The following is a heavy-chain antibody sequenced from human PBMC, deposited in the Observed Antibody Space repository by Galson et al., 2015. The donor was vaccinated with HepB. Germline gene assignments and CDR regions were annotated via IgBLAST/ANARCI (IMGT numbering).Heavy chain of an antibody. Sequence: SLRLSCAASGFTFSSYSMNWVRQAPGKGLEWVSSISSSSSYIYYADSVKGRFTISRDNAKNSLYLQMNSLRAEDTAVYYCARGITMIVVACAFDIWGQGTMVTVSS. J-gene: IGHJ3*02. D-gene: IGHD3-22*01. CDR1: GFTFSSYS. CDR2: ISSSSSYI. V-gene: IGHV3-21*01. CDR3: ARGITMIVVACAFDI.